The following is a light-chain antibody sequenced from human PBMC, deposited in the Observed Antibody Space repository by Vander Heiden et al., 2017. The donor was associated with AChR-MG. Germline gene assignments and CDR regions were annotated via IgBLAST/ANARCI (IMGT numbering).Light chain of an antibody. CDR3: SSYTSSSTLV. V-gene: IGLV2-14*03. J-gene: IGLJ2*01. Sequence: QSDLTQPPSVSGSPGQSITISCTGTSSDVGGYNYVSWYQQHPGKAPKLMIYDVSNRPSGVSNRFSGSKSGNTASLTISGLQAEDEADYYCSSYTSSSTLVFGGGTKLTVL. CDR1: SSDVGGYNY. CDR2: DVS.